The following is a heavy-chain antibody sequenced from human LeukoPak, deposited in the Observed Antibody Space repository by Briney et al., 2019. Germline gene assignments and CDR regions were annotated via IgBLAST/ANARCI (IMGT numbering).Heavy chain of an antibody. J-gene: IGHJ3*02. CDR1: GFTFSSYD. CDR2: IDIAGNT. V-gene: IGHV3-13*04. Sequence: GGSLRLSCAASGFTFSSYDMHWVHQVTGKGLEWVSAIDIAGNTYYPGSVKGRFTISRENAKYSLYLQMNSLRAGDTAVYYCARVSRSYSAFDIWGQGTMVTVSS. D-gene: IGHD1-26*01. CDR3: ARVSRSYSAFDI.